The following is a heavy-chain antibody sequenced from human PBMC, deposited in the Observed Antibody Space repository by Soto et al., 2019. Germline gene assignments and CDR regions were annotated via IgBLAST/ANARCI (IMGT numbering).Heavy chain of an antibody. V-gene: IGHV4-4*02. CDR2: IYHSGST. J-gene: IGHJ5*02. D-gene: IGHD5-18*01. CDR1: GGSISSSNW. Sequence: KTSETLSLTCAVSGGSISSSNWWSWVRQPPGKGLEWIGEIYHSGSTNYNPSLKSRVTISVDKSKNQFSLKLSSVTAADTAVYYCAREGYSYGRNWFDPWGQGTLVTVSS. CDR3: AREGYSYGRNWFDP.